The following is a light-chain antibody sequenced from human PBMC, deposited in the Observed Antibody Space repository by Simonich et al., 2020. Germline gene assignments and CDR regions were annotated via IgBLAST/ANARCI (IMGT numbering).Light chain of an antibody. CDR1: QSVSSN. V-gene: IGKV3-15*01. J-gene: IGKJ1*01. CDR3: QQYNNWPPWT. Sequence: EIVMTQSPATLSVSPGERATLSCRARQSVSSNLAWYPQKPGQAPRLLSYGASTRATGIPARFSGSGSGTEFTLTISSLQSEDFAVYYCQQYNNWPPWTFGQGTKVEIK. CDR2: GAS.